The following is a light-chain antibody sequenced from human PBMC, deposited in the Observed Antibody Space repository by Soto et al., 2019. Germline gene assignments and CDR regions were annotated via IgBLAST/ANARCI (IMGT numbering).Light chain of an antibody. J-gene: IGLJ1*01. CDR3: SSYAGSSNV. CDR2: EVT. Sequence: SVLTQPPSASGSPGQSVAISCTGTSSDVGGYNYVSWYQQHPGKAPKLIIYEVTKRPSGVPDRFSGSKSGNTASLTVSGLQAEDEADYYCSSYAGSSNVFGTGTKLTVL. V-gene: IGLV2-8*01. CDR1: SSDVGGYNY.